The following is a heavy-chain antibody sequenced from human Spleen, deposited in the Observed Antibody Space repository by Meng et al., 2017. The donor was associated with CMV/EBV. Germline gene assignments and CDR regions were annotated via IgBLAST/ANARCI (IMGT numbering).Heavy chain of an antibody. D-gene: IGHD4-11*01. CDR1: GGAFSGYY. CDR2: INHSGST. Sequence: VDGGAFSGYYWSWIRQPPGKGLGWIGEINHSGSTNYNPSLKSRVTISVDTSKNQFSLKLSSVTAADTAVYYCARGPPHYSNLNGFDPWGQGTLVTVSS. V-gene: IGHV4-34*01. CDR3: ARGPPHYSNLNGFDP. J-gene: IGHJ5*02.